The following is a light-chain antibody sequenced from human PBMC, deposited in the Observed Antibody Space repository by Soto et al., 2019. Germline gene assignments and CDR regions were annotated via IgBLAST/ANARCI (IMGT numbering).Light chain of an antibody. CDR3: QQYDKWPYT. V-gene: IGKV3-15*01. CDR2: GAF. J-gene: IGKJ2*01. Sequence: ENVLTQSPATLSVSPGERATLSCRTSQIIGTNLARYQQKPGQAPRLLIYGAFIRAPGFPVRFRGTGSGSEFTLAISSLQSEDGALYCWQQYDKWPYTFGQGTNLEIK. CDR1: QIIGTN.